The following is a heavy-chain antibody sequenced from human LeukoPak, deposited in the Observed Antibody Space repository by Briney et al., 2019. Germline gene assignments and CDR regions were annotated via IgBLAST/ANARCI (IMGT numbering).Heavy chain of an antibody. CDR3: AKMGSGSYSGDAFDI. Sequence: GGSLRLSCAASGFTFSSYGMHWVRQAPGKGLEWVAFIRYDGSNKYYADSVKGRFTISRDNSKNTLYLQMNRLRAEDTAVYYCAKMGSGSYSGDAFDIWGQGTMVTVSS. CDR2: IRYDGSNK. J-gene: IGHJ3*02. CDR1: GFTFSSYG. V-gene: IGHV3-30*02. D-gene: IGHD1-26*01.